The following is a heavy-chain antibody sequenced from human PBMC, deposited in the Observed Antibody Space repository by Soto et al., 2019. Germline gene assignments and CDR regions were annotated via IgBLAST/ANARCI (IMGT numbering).Heavy chain of an antibody. Sequence: QLQLQESGSGLVKPSQTLSLTCAVSGGSISSGGYSWSWIRKPPGKGLEWIGYIYHSGSTYYNPSLNSRVTISVDRSKNQFSLKLSSVTAADTAVYYCARKVTTLDVWFDPWGQGPLVTVSS. CDR1: GGSISSGGYS. D-gene: IGHD4-17*01. J-gene: IGHJ5*02. V-gene: IGHV4-30-2*01. CDR2: IYHSGST. CDR3: ARKVTTLDVWFDP.